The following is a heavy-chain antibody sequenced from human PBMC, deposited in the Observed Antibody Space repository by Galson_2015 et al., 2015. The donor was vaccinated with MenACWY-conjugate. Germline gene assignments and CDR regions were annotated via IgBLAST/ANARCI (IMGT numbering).Heavy chain of an antibody. J-gene: IGHJ6*02. D-gene: IGHD1-26*01. CDR3: AKELLRVGGVDV. Sequence: SLRLSCAASGFTFSTYAMSWVRQAPGKGLEWVSRFSNSGGSTYYGDSGKGRFTISRDNSKNTLYLQMNSLGAEDKAVYYCAKELLRVGGVDVWGQGTTVTVSS. CDR2: FSNSGGST. CDR1: GFTFSTYA. V-gene: IGHV3-23*01.